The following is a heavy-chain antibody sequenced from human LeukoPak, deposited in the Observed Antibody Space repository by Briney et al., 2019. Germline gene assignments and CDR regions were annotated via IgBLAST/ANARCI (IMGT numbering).Heavy chain of an antibody. V-gene: IGHV4-38-2*02. CDR1: GYSISSGYY. Sequence: SETLSLTCTVSGYSISSGYYWGWIRQPPGKGLEWIGSVSYSGVTYYNPSLQSRVTVSLDTSKKLFSLKLNSVIAADTAVYFCARDSNIARFYFWGQGTLVTVSS. J-gene: IGHJ4*02. CDR3: ARDSNIARFYF. CDR2: VSYSGVT. D-gene: IGHD4-11*01.